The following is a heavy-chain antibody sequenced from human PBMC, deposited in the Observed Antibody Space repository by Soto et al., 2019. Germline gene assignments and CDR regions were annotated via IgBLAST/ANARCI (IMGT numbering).Heavy chain of an antibody. J-gene: IGHJ5*02. CDR3: ARSDDFWRVRAGFDP. CDR1: GFTFSSYG. D-gene: IGHD3-3*01. CDR2: IWYDGSNK. Sequence: RGSLRLSCGASGFTFSSYGMHWVRQAPGKGLEWVAVIWYDGSNKYYADSVKGRFTISRDNSKNTLYLQMNSLRAEDTAVYYCARSDDFWRVRAGFDPWGQGTLVTVS. V-gene: IGHV3-33*01.